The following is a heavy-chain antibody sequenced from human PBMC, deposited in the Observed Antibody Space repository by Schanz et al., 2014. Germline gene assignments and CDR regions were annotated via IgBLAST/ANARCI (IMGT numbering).Heavy chain of an antibody. CDR1: GFTFSSYS. J-gene: IGHJ4*02. CDR2: ISSASSTI. CDR3: ARIGGSVFDY. D-gene: IGHD3-10*01. Sequence: EVHLLESGGGLVQPGGSLRLSCAASGFTFSSYSMNWVRQAPGKGLEWVSYISSASSTINYADSVKGRFTISRDNAKNSLFLQMNSLRAEDTAVYYCARIGGSVFDYWGQGTLVSVSS. V-gene: IGHV3-48*01.